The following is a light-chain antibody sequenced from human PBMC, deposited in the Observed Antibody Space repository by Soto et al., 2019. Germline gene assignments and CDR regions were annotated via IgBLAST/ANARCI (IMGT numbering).Light chain of an antibody. V-gene: IGLV1-51*01. J-gene: IGLJ1*01. Sequence: QSVLTHPPSVSAAPGQKGTISCSGRSSNIGGNSVSWYQQPPGTAPKLLIYDDNKRPSGIPDRFSGSKSGTSATLGITGFQTGDEADYYCGSWDSSLSAYVFGTGTKVTV. CDR1: SSNIGGNS. CDR3: GSWDSSLSAYV. CDR2: DDN.